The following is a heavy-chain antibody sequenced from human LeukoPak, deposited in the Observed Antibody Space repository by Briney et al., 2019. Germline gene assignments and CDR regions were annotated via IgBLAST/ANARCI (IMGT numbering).Heavy chain of an antibody. CDR1: GFTFSTYG. CDR3: APHRDGSYPFDY. V-gene: IGHV3-48*02. CDR2: ISSGSGTI. Sequence: GGSLRLSCAASGFTFSTYGVNGVRQAPGKGLEWVSYISSGSGTIYYADSVKGRFTISRDNAKNSLYLQLNSLRDGDTAVYYCAPHRDGSYPFDYWGQGTLVTVSS. J-gene: IGHJ4*02. D-gene: IGHD1-26*01.